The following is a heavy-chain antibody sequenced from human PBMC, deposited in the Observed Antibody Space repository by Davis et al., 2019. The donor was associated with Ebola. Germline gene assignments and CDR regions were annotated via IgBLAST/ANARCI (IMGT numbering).Heavy chain of an antibody. CDR2: IFSNDEK. Sequence: SGPTLVKPTQTLTLTCTVSGFSLSNARMGVSWIRQPPGKALEWLAHIFSNDEKSYSTSLKSRLTISKDTSKSQVVLTMTNMDPVDTATYYCARLRGGVLEWLIFDYWGQGTLVTVSS. CDR3: ARLRGGVLEWLIFDY. J-gene: IGHJ4*02. CDR1: GFSLSNARMG. D-gene: IGHD3-3*01. V-gene: IGHV2-26*01.